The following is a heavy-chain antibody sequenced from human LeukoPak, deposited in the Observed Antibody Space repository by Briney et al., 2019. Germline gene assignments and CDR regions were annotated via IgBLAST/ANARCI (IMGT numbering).Heavy chain of an antibody. J-gene: IGHJ3*02. CDR2: ISSSGSTI. D-gene: IGHD2-2*01. CDR3: ARGAIVVVPAAEDDAFDI. CDR1: GCTYSSYE. V-gene: IGHV3-48*03. Sequence: GGSLTLTFPASGCTYSSYEMNWVRQPPGRGRAWVSYISSSGSTIYYADSVKGRFTISRDNAKNSLYLQMNSLRAEDTAVYYCARGAIVVVPAAEDDAFDIWGQGTTVTVSS.